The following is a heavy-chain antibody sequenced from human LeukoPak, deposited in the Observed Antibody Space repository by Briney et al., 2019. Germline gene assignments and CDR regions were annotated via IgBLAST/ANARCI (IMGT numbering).Heavy chain of an antibody. D-gene: IGHD5-12*01. CDR1: GFTVSSSY. J-gene: IGHJ4*02. Sequence: PGGSLRLSCATSGFTVSSSYLSWVRQAPGKGLEWVPVIYSDGSTYYADSVKGRFTISRDNSKNTLFLQMNSLRAEDTAVYYCARWVVATMFDYWGQGTLVTVSS. CDR3: ARWVVATMFDY. CDR2: IYSDGST. V-gene: IGHV3-66*01.